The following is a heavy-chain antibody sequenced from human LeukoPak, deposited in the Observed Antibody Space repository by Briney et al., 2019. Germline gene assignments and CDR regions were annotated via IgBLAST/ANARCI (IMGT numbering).Heavy chain of an antibody. D-gene: IGHD2-2*02. CDR1: GGSISSYY. J-gene: IGHJ3*02. V-gene: IGHV4-59*01. Sequence: KTSETLSLTCTVSGGSISSYYWGLIRRPPGKGLEWIGYIYYSGSTNYNPSLKSRVTISVDTSKNQFSLKLSSVTAADTAVYYCARDRQCSSTSCYRDAFDIWGQGTMVTVSS. CDR3: ARDRQCSSTSCYRDAFDI. CDR2: IYYSGST.